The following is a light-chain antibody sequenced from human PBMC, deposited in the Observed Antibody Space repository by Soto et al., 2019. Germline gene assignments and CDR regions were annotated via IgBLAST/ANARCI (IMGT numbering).Light chain of an antibody. V-gene: IGLV2-18*02. CDR3: YSYTSSSTYV. Sequence: QSALTQPPSVSGSPGQSVTISCTGTSSDVGGYNRVSWYQQPPGTAPKLVIYEVIHRPSGVPARFSGSKSGNTASLTISGLQAEDEADYYCYSYTSSSTYVFGTGTKVTVL. J-gene: IGLJ1*01. CDR2: EVI. CDR1: SSDVGGYNR.